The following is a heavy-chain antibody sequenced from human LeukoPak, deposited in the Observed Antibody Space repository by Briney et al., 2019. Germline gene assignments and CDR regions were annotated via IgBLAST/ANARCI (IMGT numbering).Heavy chain of an antibody. CDR2: GSDVGGT. Sequence: PSETLSLTCAVYGASLNGHYWSWIRQPPGKGLEWIGEGSDVGGTKYNPSLKSRVTISADTSKNQFSLKLSSVTAADTAVYYCARDPDDDYGDYGAFDYWGQGTLVTVSS. CDR3: ARDPDDDYGDYGAFDY. CDR1: GASLNGHY. V-gene: IGHV4-34*01. D-gene: IGHD4-17*01. J-gene: IGHJ4*02.